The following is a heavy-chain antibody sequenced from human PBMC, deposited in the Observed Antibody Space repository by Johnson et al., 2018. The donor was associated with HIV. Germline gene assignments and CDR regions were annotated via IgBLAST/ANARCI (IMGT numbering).Heavy chain of an antibody. D-gene: IGHD5-18*01. V-gene: IGHV3-30*02. CDR2: IRYDGSNK. CDR1: GFTFDYYG. CDR3: SYIFVDTAMDKTTTDAFDI. J-gene: IGHJ3*02. Sequence: QVQLVESGGGVVRPGGSLRLSCAAAGFTFDYYGMSWVRQAPGKGLEWVAFIRYDGSNKYYADSVKGRFTLSRDNSKNTLYLQMNSLRAEDTAVYYCSYIFVDTAMDKTTTDAFDIWGQGTMVTVSS.